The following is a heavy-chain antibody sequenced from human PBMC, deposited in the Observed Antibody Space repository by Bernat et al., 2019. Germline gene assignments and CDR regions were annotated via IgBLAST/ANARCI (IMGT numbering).Heavy chain of an antibody. V-gene: IGHV4-39*01. J-gene: IGHJ4*02. D-gene: IGHD4-11*01. CDR2: IYYSGGT. CDR3: PRLRYSNSAFDY. Sequence: QLQLQESGPGLVKPSETLSLTCTVSGGSISSSSYYWGWIRQPPGKGLEWIGNIYYSGGTYYNPSLKSRVTISVDTSKNQFSLKLSSVTAADTAVYYCPRLRYSNSAFDYWGQGTLVTVSA. CDR1: GGSISSSSYY.